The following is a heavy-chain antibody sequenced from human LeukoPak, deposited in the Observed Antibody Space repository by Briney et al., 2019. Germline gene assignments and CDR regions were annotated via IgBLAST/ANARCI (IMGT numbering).Heavy chain of an antibody. D-gene: IGHD5-24*01. V-gene: IGHV4-61*02. CDR3: ARGDGYNLDY. J-gene: IGHJ4*02. Sequence: SQTLSLTCTVSGGSISSGSYYWSWIRQPAGKGLEWIGRIYTSGSTNYNPSLKSRVTISVDTSKNQFFLKLSSVTAADTAVYYCARGDGYNLDYWGQGTLVTVSS. CDR2: IYTSGST. CDR1: GGSISSGSYY.